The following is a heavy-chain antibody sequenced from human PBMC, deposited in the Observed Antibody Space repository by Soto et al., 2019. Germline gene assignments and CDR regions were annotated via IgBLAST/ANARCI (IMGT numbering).Heavy chain of an antibody. V-gene: IGHV3-23*01. J-gene: IGHJ6*02. CDR2: ISGSGGST. Sequence: PGGSLRLSGAASGCIFISYAMSWVRQAPGKGLEWVSAISGSGGSTYYADSVKGRFTISRDNSKNTLYLQMNSLRAEDTAVYYCAKDHYYYDSSGYYTYYYGMDVWGQGTTVTVSS. CDR3: AKDHYYYDSSGYYTYYYGMDV. CDR1: GCIFISYA. D-gene: IGHD3-22*01.